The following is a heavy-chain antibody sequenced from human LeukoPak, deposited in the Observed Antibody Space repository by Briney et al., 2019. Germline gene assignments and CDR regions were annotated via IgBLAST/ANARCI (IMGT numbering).Heavy chain of an antibody. Sequence: GGSLRLPCAASGFTFSRYWLSWVRQAPGKGLEWVANMKHDGSKNYYVDSVKGRFTLSRENAKNSLYLQMNSLRCEDTAVYYCARDIEAAGLFLDYWGQGTLVTVSS. J-gene: IGHJ4*02. CDR3: ARDIEAAGLFLDY. CDR2: MKHDGSKN. D-gene: IGHD6-13*01. CDR1: GFTFSRYW. V-gene: IGHV3-7*01.